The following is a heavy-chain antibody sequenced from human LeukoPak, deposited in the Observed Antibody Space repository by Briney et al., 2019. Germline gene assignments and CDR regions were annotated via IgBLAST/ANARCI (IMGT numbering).Heavy chain of an antibody. CDR3: ARDLTSSGWYYFDY. Sequence: GGSLRLSCAASGFIFTNYFMSWVRQAPGKGLEWVAVISYDGSDKYYADSVKGRFTISRDNSKNTLYLQMNSLRAEDTAVYYCARDLTSSGWYYFDYWGQGTLVTVSS. D-gene: IGHD6-19*01. J-gene: IGHJ4*02. CDR2: ISYDGSDK. V-gene: IGHV3-30*03. CDR1: GFIFTNYF.